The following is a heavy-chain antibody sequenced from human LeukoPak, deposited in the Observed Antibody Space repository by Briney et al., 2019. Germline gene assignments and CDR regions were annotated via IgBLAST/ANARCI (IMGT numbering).Heavy chain of an antibody. CDR1: GFTVSSNY. D-gene: IGHD3-3*01. J-gene: IGHJ4*02. CDR2: IYSGGST. CDR3: ARFWSGYYGFDY. V-gene: IGHV3-66*02. Sequence: PGGSLRLSCAASGFTVSSNYMSWVRQAPGKGLEWVSVIYSGGSTYYADSVKGRFTITRDNSKNTLYLQMNSLRAEDTAVYYCARFWSGYYGFDYWGQGTLVTVSS.